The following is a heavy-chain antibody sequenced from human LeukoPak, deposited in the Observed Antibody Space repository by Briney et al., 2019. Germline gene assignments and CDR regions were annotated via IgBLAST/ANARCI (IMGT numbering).Heavy chain of an antibody. CDR2: INPNSGGT. CDR3: ARRPYDSSGYYAR. CDR1: GYTFTGYY. Sequence: ASVKVSCKASGYTFTGYYVHWVRQAPGQGLEWMGWINPNSGGTNYAQKFQGRVTMTRDTSISTAYMELSRLRSDDTAVYYCARRPYDSSGYYARWGQGTLVTVSS. J-gene: IGHJ4*02. D-gene: IGHD3-22*01. V-gene: IGHV1-2*02.